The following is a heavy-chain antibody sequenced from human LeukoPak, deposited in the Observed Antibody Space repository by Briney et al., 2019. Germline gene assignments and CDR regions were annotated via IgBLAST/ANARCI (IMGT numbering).Heavy chain of an antibody. J-gene: IGHJ4*02. CDR1: GASMTNYS. D-gene: IGHD5-24*01. V-gene: IGHV4-59*01. CDR2: IYYSGST. CDR3: ARGNGYNYY. Sequence: KPSETLSFACTVSGASMTNYSWAWIRQPPGKGLEWIGYIYYSGSTNYNPSLKSRVTISVDTSKNQFPLKLSSVTAADTAVYYCARGNGYNYYWGQGTGVTVSS.